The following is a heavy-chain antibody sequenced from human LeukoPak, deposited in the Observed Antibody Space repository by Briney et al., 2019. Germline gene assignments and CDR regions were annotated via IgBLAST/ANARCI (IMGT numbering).Heavy chain of an antibody. CDR1: GGTFSSYA. J-gene: IGHJ3*02. CDR3: AREYSCGESYAFDI. CDR2: IIPIFGTA. Sequence: SVKVSCKASGGTFSSYAISWVRQAPGQGLEWMGGIIPIFGTANYAQKFQGRVTITADKSTSTAYLELSSLRSEDTAVYYCAREYSCGESYAFDIWGQGTMVTVSS. V-gene: IGHV1-69*06. D-gene: IGHD6-19*01.